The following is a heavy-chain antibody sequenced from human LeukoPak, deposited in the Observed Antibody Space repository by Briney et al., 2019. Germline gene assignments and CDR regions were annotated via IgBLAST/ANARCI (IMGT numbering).Heavy chain of an antibody. J-gene: IGHJ4*02. CDR2: IYYSGST. D-gene: IGHD3-10*01. V-gene: IGHV4-39*01. CDR3: ARLDYGSGSLDY. CDR1: GGSISSSSYY. Sequence: KSSETLSLTCTVSGGSISSSSYYWGWIRQPPGKGLEWIGSIYYSGSTYYNPSLKSRVTISVDTSKNQFSLKLSSVTAADTAVYYCARLDYGSGSLDYWGQGTLVTVSS.